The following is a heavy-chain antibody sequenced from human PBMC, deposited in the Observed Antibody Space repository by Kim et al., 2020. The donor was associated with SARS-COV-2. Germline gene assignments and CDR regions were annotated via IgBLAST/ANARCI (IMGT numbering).Heavy chain of an antibody. Sequence: ASVKVSCKSSGYTLSDFSIHWIRQAPGQGLEWMGRIDPNRGDTTYAQKFQGRVTMTRDTSINTAHMDLSSLTSDDTAVYFCARDPLSSGPWSTYGLDVWGQGTAVTVSS. V-gene: IGHV1-2*06. CDR2: IDPNRGDT. CDR1: GYTLSDFS. D-gene: IGHD3-3*01. J-gene: IGHJ6*02. CDR3: ARDPLSSGPWSTYGLDV.